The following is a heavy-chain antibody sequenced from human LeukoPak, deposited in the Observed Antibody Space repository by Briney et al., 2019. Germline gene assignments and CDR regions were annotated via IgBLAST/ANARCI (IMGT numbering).Heavy chain of an antibody. CDR2: ISSSGNNI. J-gene: IGHJ4*02. CDR1: GFTFSSYE. Sequence: GGSLRLSCAASGFTFSSYEMNWVRQTPGKGLEWVSYISSSGNNIYYADSVKGRFTISRDNAKNSLYLQMNTLRAEDTAVYYCARGSPVDYWGQGTLVTVSS. V-gene: IGHV3-48*03. CDR3: ARGSPVDY.